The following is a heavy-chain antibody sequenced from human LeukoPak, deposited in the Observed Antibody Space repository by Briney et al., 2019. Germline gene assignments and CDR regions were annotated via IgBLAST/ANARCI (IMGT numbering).Heavy chain of an antibody. Sequence: PGGSLRLSCAASGFTFSSYWMHWVRQAPGKGLMWVSRINSDGSSTSYADSVKGRFTISRDNAKNTLCLQMNSLRAEDTAVFYCARVGQAGYVGYPLDYRGQGTLVTVSS. CDR2: INSDGSST. D-gene: IGHD5-12*01. CDR1: GFTFSSYW. V-gene: IGHV3-74*01. CDR3: ARVGQAGYVGYPLDY. J-gene: IGHJ4*02.